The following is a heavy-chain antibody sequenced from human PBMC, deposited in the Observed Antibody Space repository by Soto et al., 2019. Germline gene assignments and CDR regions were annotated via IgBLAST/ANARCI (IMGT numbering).Heavy chain of an antibody. J-gene: IGHJ4*02. CDR1: GYSFTSYW. D-gene: IGHD1-1*01. CDR2: IYPGDSDT. CDR3: ARHGTLPSMTNYFDS. Sequence: PGESLKISCKGSGYSFTSYWIVWVRQMPGKGLECMGIIYPGDSDTRYSPSFQGQVTISVDKSINTAYLQWSSLRASDTAIYYCARHGTLPSMTNYFDSWGQGDLVTVSS. V-gene: IGHV5-51*01.